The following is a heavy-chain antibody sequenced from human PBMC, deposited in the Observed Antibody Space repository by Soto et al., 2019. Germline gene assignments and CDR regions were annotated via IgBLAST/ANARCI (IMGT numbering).Heavy chain of an antibody. CDR2: ISPDGSAK. CDR3: ARGASGAWSF. CDR1: GFTLSGRW. V-gene: IGHV3-7*01. Sequence: PGGSLRLSCAASGFTLSGRWMSWVRQAPGKGLEWVANISPDGSAKYSVDSVRGRFTISRDNAENSLSLQMNSLRVEDTAVYYCARGASGAWSFWGQGTMVTVSS. J-gene: IGHJ3*01. D-gene: IGHD6-19*01.